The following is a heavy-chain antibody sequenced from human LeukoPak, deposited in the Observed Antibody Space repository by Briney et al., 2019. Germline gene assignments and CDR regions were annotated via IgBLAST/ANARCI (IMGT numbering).Heavy chain of an antibody. CDR3: ARVGSGGAWFDF. Sequence: SETLSLTCTVSSGSLTGYYWSWIRQPPGKGLEWIAYVYATGTTNYNPSLKTRVTISMDTSKNQLSLTLTSVTAADTAVYYCARVGSGGAWFDFWGQGTLVSVSS. J-gene: IGHJ4*02. CDR2: VYATGTT. CDR1: SGSLTGYY. D-gene: IGHD6-19*01. V-gene: IGHV4-59*01.